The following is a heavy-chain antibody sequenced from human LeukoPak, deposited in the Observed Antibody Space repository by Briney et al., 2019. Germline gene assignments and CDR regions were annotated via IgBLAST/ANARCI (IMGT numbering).Heavy chain of an antibody. CDR1: GFTVSSNY. Sequence: GGSLRLSCAASGFTVSSNYMSWVRQAPGEGLEWVSVIYSGGSTYYADSVKGRFTISRDNSKNTLYLQMNSLRAEDTAVYYCARVMIDYYYMDVWGKGTTVTVSS. J-gene: IGHJ6*03. D-gene: IGHD3-22*01. CDR2: IYSGGST. CDR3: ARVMIDYYYMDV. V-gene: IGHV3-53*01.